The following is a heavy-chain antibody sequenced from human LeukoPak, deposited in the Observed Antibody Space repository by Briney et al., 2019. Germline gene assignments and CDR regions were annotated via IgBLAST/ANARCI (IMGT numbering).Heavy chain of an antibody. CDR1: GFTFSDYY. Sequence: PGGSLRLSCAASGFTFSDYYMSRIRQAPGKGLEWVSCISSSSSSTTYADSVKGRFTISRDNAKNSLYLQMNSLRGEDTAVYYCARLGSIAAAGTPDYWGQGTLVTVSS. J-gene: IGHJ4*02. V-gene: IGHV3-11*06. D-gene: IGHD6-13*01. CDR3: ARLGSIAAAGTPDY. CDR2: ISSSSSST.